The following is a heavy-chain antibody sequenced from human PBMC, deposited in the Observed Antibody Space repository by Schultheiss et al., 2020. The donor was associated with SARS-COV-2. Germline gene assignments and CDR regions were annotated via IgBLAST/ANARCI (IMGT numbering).Heavy chain of an antibody. J-gene: IGHJ6*02. CDR2: IYYSGST. CDR1: GGSISSGGYY. CDR3: ARFPSLMVRGVSQDMDV. Sequence: SETLSLTCTVSGGSISSGGYYWSWIRQHPGKGLEWIGYIYYSGSTNYNPSLKSRVTISVDTSKNQFSLKLSSVTAADTAVYYCARFPSLMVRGVSQDMDVWGQGTTVTVSS. D-gene: IGHD3-10*01. V-gene: IGHV4-61*08.